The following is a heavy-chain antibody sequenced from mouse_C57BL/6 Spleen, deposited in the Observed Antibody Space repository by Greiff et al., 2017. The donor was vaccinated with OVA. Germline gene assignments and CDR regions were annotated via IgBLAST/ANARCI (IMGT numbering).Heavy chain of an antibody. CDR3: ARVTTGVFFDY. D-gene: IGHD1-1*01. CDR2: IHPNSGST. Sequence: QVQLQQPGAELVKPGASVKLSCKASGYTFTSYWMHWVKQRPGQGLEWIGMIHPNSGSTNYNEKFKSKATLTVDKSSSTAYMQLSSLTSEDSAVYYCARVTTGVFFDYWGQGTTLTVSS. CDR1: GYTFTSYW. J-gene: IGHJ2*01. V-gene: IGHV1-64*01.